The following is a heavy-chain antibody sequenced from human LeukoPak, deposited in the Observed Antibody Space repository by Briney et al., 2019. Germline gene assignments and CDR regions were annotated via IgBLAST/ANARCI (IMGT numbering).Heavy chain of an antibody. CDR1: GYTFTSYG. J-gene: IGHJ6*04. CDR2: ISAYNGNT. V-gene: IGHV1-18*04. Sequence: ASVKVSCKASGYTFTSYGISWVRQAPGQGLEWMGWISAYNGNTNYAQKLQGRVTMTTDTSTSTAYMELRSLRSDDTAVYYCARDPGEGICSSTSCYGDWYYYYGMDVWGKGTTVTVSS. D-gene: IGHD2-2*01. CDR3: ARDPGEGICSSTSCYGDWYYYYGMDV.